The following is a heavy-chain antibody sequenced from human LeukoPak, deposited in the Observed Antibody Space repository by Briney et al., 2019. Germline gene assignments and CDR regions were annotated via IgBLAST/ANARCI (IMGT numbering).Heavy chain of an antibody. V-gene: IGHV3-48*04. J-gene: IGHJ6*03. CDR2: ISSSSSTI. Sequence: GGSLRLSCAASGFTFSSYRMIWVRQTPGKGLEWVSSISSSSSTINYADSMRGRFTISRDNAKNSLYLQMNSLRAEDTAVYYCAKVTGLNYYYYYMDVWGKGTTVTVSS. CDR1: GFTFSSYR. D-gene: IGHD3-10*01. CDR3: AKVTGLNYYYYYMDV.